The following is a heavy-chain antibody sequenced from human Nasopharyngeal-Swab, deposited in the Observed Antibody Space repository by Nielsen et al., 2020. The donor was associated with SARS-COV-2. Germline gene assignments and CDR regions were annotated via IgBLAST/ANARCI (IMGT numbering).Heavy chain of an antibody. V-gene: IGHV3-66*01. Sequence: VRQAPGKGLEWVSVMYHDSRTYYTDSVKGRFTISRDNSKNTVYLQMNSLRAEDTAVYYCAREFYYRFDYWGQGTLVTVSS. CDR2: MYHDSRT. CDR3: AREFYYRFDY. J-gene: IGHJ4*02. D-gene: IGHD3-10*01.